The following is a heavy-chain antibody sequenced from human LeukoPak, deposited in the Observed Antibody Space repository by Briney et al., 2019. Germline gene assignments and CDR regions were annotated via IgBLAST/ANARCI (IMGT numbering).Heavy chain of an antibody. CDR1: GFTVSSNY. CDR3: ARDSFYGATGY. J-gene: IGHJ4*02. D-gene: IGHD4-17*01. Sequence: PGGSLRLSCAASGFTVSSNYMSWVRQAPGKGLEWVSVIYSGGSTYYADSVKGRFTISRDNSKNTLYLQMNSLRAEDTAVYYCARDSFYGATGYWGQGTLVTVSS. V-gene: IGHV3-66*01. CDR2: IYSGGST.